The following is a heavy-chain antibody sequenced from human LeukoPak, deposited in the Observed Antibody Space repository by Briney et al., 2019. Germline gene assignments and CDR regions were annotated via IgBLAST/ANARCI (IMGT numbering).Heavy chain of an antibody. V-gene: IGHV1-69*13. J-gene: IGHJ5*02. CDR3: ARTGIAAAGTGRFDL. CDR2: IIPIFGTA. D-gene: IGHD6-13*01. Sequence: ASVKVSCKASGGTFSSYAISWVRQAPGQGLEWMGGIIPIFGTANYAQKFQGRVTITADESTSTAYMELSSLRSEDTAVYYCARTGIAAAGTGRFDLWGQGTLVTVSS. CDR1: GGTFSSYA.